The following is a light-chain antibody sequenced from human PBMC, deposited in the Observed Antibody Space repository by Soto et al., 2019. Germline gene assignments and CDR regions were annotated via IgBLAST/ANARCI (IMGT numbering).Light chain of an antibody. CDR2: EVS. CDR1: SSDVGYYNY. CDR3: CSYAGDYMFV. V-gene: IGLV2-14*01. Sequence: QSALTQPASVSGSPGQSITISCTGTSSDVGYYNYVSWYQQHPGKAPKLMIYEVSNRPSGVSNRFSGSKSGNTASLTISGLQAEDEGDYYCCSYAGDYMFVFGTGTKLTVL. J-gene: IGLJ1*01.